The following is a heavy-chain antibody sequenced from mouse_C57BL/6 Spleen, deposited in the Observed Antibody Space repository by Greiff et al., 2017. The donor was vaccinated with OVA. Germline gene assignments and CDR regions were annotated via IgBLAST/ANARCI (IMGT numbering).Heavy chain of an antibody. V-gene: IGHV2-5*01. D-gene: IGHD2-4*01. CDR1: GFSLTSYG. CDR3: AKYDYADYAMDY. Sequence: VQLQQSGPGLVQPSQSLSITCTVSGFSLTSYGVHWVRQSPGKGLEWLGVIWRGGSTDNNAAFMSRLSITKDNSKSQVFFKMNSLQADDTAIYYCAKYDYADYAMDYWGQGTSVTVSS. CDR2: IWRGGST. J-gene: IGHJ4*01.